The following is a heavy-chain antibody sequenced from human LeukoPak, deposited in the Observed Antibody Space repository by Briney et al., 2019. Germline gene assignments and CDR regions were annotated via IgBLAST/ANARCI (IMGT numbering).Heavy chain of an antibody. CDR1: GYSFISYW. Sequence: GESLKISRKGSGYSFISYWIAWVRLMPGKGLEWMGIISPGDSDTRSSPSFQGQVSISVDKSINTAYLQWSSLKASDTAMYYCARRVSGGMDVWGQGTPVTVSS. CDR3: ARRVSGGMDV. J-gene: IGHJ6*02. V-gene: IGHV5-51*01. CDR2: ISPGDSDT.